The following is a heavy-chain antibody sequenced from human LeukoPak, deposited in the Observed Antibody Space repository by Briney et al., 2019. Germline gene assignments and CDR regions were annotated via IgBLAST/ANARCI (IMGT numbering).Heavy chain of an antibody. CDR3: AKDFCSGTSCYPGDD. J-gene: IGHJ4*02. V-gene: IGHV3-21*01. CDR2: ISSSSSYI. CDR1: GFTFSSYS. D-gene: IGHD2-2*01. Sequence: GGSLRLSCAASGFTFSSYSMNWVRQAPGKGLEWVSSISSSSSYIYYADSAKGRFTISRDNAKNSLYLQMNSLRAEDTAVYYCAKDFCSGTSCYPGDDWGQGTLVTVSS.